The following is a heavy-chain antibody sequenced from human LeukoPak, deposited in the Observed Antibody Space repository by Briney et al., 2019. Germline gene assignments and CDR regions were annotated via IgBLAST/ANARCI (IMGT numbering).Heavy chain of an antibody. J-gene: IGHJ1*01. V-gene: IGHV3-30*18. CDR2: ISYDGSNK. CDR1: GFTFSSYG. D-gene: IGHD3-3*01. CDR3: AKEDESGLGYFQH. Sequence: PGGSLRLSCAASGFTFSSYGMHWVRQAPGKGLEWVAVISYDGSNKYYADSVKGRFTISRDNSKNTLYLQMNSLRAEDTAVYYCAKEDESGLGYFQHWGQGTLVTVSS.